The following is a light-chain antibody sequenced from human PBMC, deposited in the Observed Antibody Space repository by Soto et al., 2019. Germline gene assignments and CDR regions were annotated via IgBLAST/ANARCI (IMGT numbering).Light chain of an antibody. CDR3: SSYTNTNTRACV. CDR2: EVT. J-gene: IGLJ1*01. CDR1: SGDIGSYNR. V-gene: IGLV2-14*01. Sequence: QSALTQPASVSGSPGQSITISCTGTSGDIGSYNRVSWYQPHPGKAPKLIIYEVTDRPSGVSNRFSGSKSGNTASLTISGLQAEDEAEYYCSSYTNTNTRACVFGTGTKVTVL.